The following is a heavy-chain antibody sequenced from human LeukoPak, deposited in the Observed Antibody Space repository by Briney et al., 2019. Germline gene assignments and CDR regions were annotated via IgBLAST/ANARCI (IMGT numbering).Heavy chain of an antibody. Sequence: GGSLRLSCAASGFTFSSYAMNWVRQAPGKGLEWVSAISGSGGSTYYADSVKGRFTISRDNSKNTLYLQMNSLRAEDTAVYYCAKCLRRAVAVDSFDYWGQGTLVTVSS. V-gene: IGHV3-23*01. CDR3: AKCLRRAVAVDSFDY. CDR1: GFTFSSYA. CDR2: ISGSGGST. D-gene: IGHD6-19*01. J-gene: IGHJ4*02.